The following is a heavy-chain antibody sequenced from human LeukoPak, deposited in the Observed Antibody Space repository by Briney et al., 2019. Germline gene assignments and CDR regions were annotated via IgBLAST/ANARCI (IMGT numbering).Heavy chain of an antibody. J-gene: IGHJ4*02. CDR2: IYPGDSDT. CDR3: ARIGSSDYYYDSSGYYDY. Sequence: GESLKISCKGSGYSFTSYWIGWVRQMPGKGLEWMGIIYPGDSDTRYSPSFQGQVTISADKSISTAYLQWSSLKASDTAMYYCARIGSSDYYYDSSGYYDYWGQGTLVTVSS. CDR1: GYSFTSYW. V-gene: IGHV5-51*01. D-gene: IGHD3-22*01.